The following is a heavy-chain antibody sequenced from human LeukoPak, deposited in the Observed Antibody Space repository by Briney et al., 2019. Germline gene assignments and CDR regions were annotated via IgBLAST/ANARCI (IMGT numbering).Heavy chain of an antibody. D-gene: IGHD6-19*01. CDR3: ARGYSSGWPPDY. CDR2: IYYSGST. CDR1: GGSISSGGYY. Sequence: SETLSLTCTVSGGSISSGGYYWSWIRQHPGKGLEWIGYIYYSGSTYYNPSLKSRVTISVDTSKNQFSLKLSSVTAADTAVYYCARGYSSGWPPDYWGQGTLVTVSS. J-gene: IGHJ4*02. V-gene: IGHV4-31*03.